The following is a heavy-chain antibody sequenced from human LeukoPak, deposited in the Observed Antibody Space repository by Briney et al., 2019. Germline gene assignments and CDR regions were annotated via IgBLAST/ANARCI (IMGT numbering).Heavy chain of an antibody. CDR2: IYSGGST. CDR3: ARDQSMGYYFDY. CDR1: GFTVSSNY. J-gene: IGHJ4*02. V-gene: IGHV3-53*01. Sequence: PGGSLRLSCAASGFTVSSNYMSWVRQAPGKGLEWVSVIYSGGSTYYADSVKGRFTIFRDNSKNTLYLQMNSLRAEDTAVYYCARDQSMGYYFDYWGQGTLVTVSS. D-gene: IGHD6-6*01.